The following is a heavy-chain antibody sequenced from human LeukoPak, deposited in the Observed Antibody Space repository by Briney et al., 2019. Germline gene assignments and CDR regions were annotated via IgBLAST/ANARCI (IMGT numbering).Heavy chain of an antibody. D-gene: IGHD1-14*01. CDR1: GFTFSSYS. CDR2: ISDSGYTT. J-gene: IGHJ4*01. V-gene: IGHV3-23*01. Sequence: PGGSLRLSCAASGFTFSSYSMNWVRQAPGKGLEWVSGISDSGYTTYHIDAVKGRFGISRDNTRDTLYLQMDSLRADDTAVYYCAKGRGNPYYLDYWGQGLLVTVSS. CDR3: AKGRGNPYYLDY.